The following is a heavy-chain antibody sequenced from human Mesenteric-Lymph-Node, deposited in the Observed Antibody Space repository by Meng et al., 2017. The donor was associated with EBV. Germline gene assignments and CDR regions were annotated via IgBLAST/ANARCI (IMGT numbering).Heavy chain of an antibody. V-gene: IGHV4-4*02. Sequence: VQRGGLCSVRVKPLGTRVRPWVFSGGSASSRELWSLVRQPTGKGLEWIGEMFHSWSTNYNPSLRSRVTISVAKSKNKFSLKLSSETAADTAVYYCAKITNSSGFNYFDYWGKGTLVTVSS. J-gene: IGHJ4*02. CDR3: AKITNSSGFNYFDY. D-gene: IGHD3-22*01. CDR2: MFHSWST. CDR1: GGSASSREL.